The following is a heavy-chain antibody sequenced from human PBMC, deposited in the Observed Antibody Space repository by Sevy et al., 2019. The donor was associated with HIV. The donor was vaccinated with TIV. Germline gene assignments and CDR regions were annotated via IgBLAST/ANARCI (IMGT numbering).Heavy chain of an antibody. J-gene: IGHJ5*02. V-gene: IGHV3-23*01. CDR1: GFTVNSNY. D-gene: IGHD1-26*01. CDR2: ISGSGGST. Sequence: GGSLRLSCAASGFTVNSNYMTWVRQAPGKGLEGVSAISGSGGSTYYADSVKGRFTISRDNSKNTLYLQMNSLRAEDTAVYYCAKRGGAGPGFDPWGQGTLVTVSS. CDR3: AKRGGAGPGFDP.